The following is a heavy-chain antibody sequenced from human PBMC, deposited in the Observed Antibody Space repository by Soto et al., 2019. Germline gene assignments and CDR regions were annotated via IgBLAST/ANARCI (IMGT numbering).Heavy chain of an antibody. CDR1: GGSISSGDYY. V-gene: IGHV4-30-4*01. Sequence: SETLSLTCTVSGGSISSGDYYWSWIRQPPGKGLEWIGYIYYSGSTYYNPSLKSRVTISVDTSKNQFSLKLSSVTAADTAVYYCARDGTVTYYYGMDVWGQGTTVTVSS. J-gene: IGHJ6*02. D-gene: IGHD4-4*01. CDR2: IYYSGST. CDR3: ARDGTVTYYYGMDV.